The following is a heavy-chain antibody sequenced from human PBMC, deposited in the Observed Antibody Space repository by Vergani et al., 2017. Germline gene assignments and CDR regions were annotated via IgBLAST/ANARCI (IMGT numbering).Heavy chain of an antibody. J-gene: IGHJ4*02. Sequence: QVQLVESGGGVVQRGGSLRLSCATSGFTLSNYDMQWIRQGPGKGLEFVAFIQFDGINQYYADSVKGRFTLSSDFSKNTLYLQMNSLRTDDTATYYCAKHFRGWGIDYWGQGTQVIVSS. CDR3: AKHFRGWGIDY. CDR1: GFTLSNYD. CDR2: IQFDGINQ. V-gene: IGHV3-30*02. D-gene: IGHD3-16*01.